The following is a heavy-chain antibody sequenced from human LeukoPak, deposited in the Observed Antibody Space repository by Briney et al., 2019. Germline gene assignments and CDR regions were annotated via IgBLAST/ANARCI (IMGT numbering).Heavy chain of an antibody. CDR3: AQDHTYAPHM. Sequence: GGSLRLSCAASGYSFTTYGVQWVRQAPGKGLEWVALIKDDGNTKFYADSVKGRFTLSKDNSKNTLYLQMNSLRPEDTAVYYCAQDHTYAPHMWGQGTMVTVSS. V-gene: IGHV3-30*02. J-gene: IGHJ3*02. D-gene: IGHD5-18*01. CDR1: GYSFTTYG. CDR2: IKDDGNTK.